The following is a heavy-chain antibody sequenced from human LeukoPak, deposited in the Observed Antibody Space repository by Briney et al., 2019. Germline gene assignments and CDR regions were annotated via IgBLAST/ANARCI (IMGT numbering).Heavy chain of an antibody. CDR2: ISSNGGST. CDR1: GFTFSSYA. CDR3: ARGYSGGSCLSSYYYYYMDV. Sequence: GGSLRLSCAASGFTFSSYAMHWVRQAPGKGLEYVSAISSNGGSTYYANSVKGRFTISRDNSKNTLYLQMGSLRAEDMAVYYCARGYSGGSCLSSYYYYYMDVWGKGTTVTVSS. V-gene: IGHV3-64*01. J-gene: IGHJ6*03. D-gene: IGHD2-15*01.